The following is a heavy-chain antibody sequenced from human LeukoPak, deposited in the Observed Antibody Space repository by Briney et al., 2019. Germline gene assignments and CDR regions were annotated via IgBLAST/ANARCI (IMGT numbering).Heavy chain of an antibody. Sequence: PSETLSLTCTVSGGSMSNYWWNWIRQPPGKGLEWIGYIYYDGSTYYNPALNSRVTISIDTSKNQFSLKLNSVTVADTAVYYCARRLCSSLTCNIGPSGNWLDPWGQGTLVTVSS. CDR3: ARRLCSSLTCNIGPSGNWLDP. CDR2: IYYDGST. J-gene: IGHJ5*02. V-gene: IGHV4-59*08. CDR1: GGSMSNYW. D-gene: IGHD2-2*02.